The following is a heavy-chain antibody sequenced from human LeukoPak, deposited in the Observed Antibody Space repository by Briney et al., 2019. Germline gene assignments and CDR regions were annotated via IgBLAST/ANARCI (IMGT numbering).Heavy chain of an antibody. V-gene: IGHV1-8*02. J-gene: IGHJ6*02. CDR3: ARGHYNYYGSGSYYNALVTPRYYYYGMDV. CDR1: GYTFTGYY. CDR2: INPNSGNT. D-gene: IGHD3-10*01. Sequence: GASVKVSCKASGYTFTGYYMHWVRQAPGQGLEWMGWINPNSGNTGYAQKFQGRVTMTRNTSISTAYMELSSLRSEDTAVYYCARGHYNYYGSGSYYNALVTPRYYYYGMDVWGQGTTVTVSS.